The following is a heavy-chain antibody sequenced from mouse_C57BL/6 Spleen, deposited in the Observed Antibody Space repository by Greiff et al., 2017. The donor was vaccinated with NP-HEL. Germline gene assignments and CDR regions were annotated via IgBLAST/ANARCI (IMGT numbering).Heavy chain of an antibody. CDR2: IDPENGDT. V-gene: IGHV14-4*01. J-gene: IGHJ4*01. CDR1: GFNIKDDY. Sequence: EVQLQESGAELVRPGASVKLSCTASGFNIKDDYMHWVKQRPEQGLEWIGWIDPENGDTEYASKFQGKATITADTSSNTAYLQLSSLTSEDTAVYYCTNTPYDYHAMDYWGQGTSVTVSS. D-gene: IGHD6-5*01. CDR3: TNTPYDYHAMDY.